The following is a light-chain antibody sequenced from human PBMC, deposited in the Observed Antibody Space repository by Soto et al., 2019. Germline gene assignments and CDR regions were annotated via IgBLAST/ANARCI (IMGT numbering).Light chain of an antibody. Sequence: QSVLTQPPSVSGAPGQRVTISCTGSSSNIGAGFDVHWYQQLPATAPKLLIYGNTNRPSGVPDRFSGSKSGTSASLTITGLQAEDEADYYCQSYDNSLRAFYVFGTGTKVTVL. J-gene: IGLJ1*01. CDR1: SSNIGAGFD. V-gene: IGLV1-40*01. CDR2: GNT. CDR3: QSYDNSLRAFYV.